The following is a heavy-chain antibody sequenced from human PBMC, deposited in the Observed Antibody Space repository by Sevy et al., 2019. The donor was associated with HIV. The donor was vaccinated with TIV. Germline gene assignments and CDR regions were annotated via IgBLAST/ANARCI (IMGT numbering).Heavy chain of an antibody. J-gene: IGHJ4*02. D-gene: IGHD5-18*01. CDR2: ISYDGSNK. CDR3: ARVFHGYSYSYVEDY. CDR1: GFTFSSYA. V-gene: IGHV3-30-3*01. Sequence: GGSLRLSCAASGFTFSSYAMHWVRQAPGKGLEWVAVISYDGSNKYYADSVKGRFTISRDNSKNTLYLQMNSLRAEDTAVYYCARVFHGYSYSYVEDYWGQGTLVTVSS.